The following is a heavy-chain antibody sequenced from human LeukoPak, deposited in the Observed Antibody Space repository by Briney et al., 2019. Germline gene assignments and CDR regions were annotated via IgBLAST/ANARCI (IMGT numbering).Heavy chain of an antibody. CDR1: GFTFSAYS. J-gene: IGHJ4*02. CDR2: ISSGAGDT. D-gene: IGHD1-26*01. CDR3: ARSRSGNYFDY. V-gene: IGHV3-48*02. Sequence: GGSLRLSCAGTGFTFSAYSLNWVRQAPGKGLEWVSYISSGAGDTYYADSVKGRFTISRDNAQNTLYLQMNGLRDEDTAVYHCARSRSGNYFDYWGQGTLVSVSS.